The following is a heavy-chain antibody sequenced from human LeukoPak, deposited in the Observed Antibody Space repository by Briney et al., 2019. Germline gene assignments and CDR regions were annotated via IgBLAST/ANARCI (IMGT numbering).Heavy chain of an antibody. V-gene: IGHV3-23*01. CDR3: ARFPDYGDYDDAFDI. CDR1: GFTFSTYA. Sequence: GGSLRLSCAASGFTFSTYAMSWVRQAPGKGLEWVSTISGNGGGTYFADSVKGRFTISRDNSKNTLYLQMNSLRAEDTAVYYCARFPDYGDYDDAFDIWGQGTMATVSS. J-gene: IGHJ3*02. CDR2: ISGNGGGT. D-gene: IGHD4-17*01.